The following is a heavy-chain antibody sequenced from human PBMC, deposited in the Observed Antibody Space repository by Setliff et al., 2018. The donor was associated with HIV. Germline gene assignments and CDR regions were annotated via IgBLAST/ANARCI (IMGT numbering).Heavy chain of an antibody. CDR2: INWNGGST. J-gene: IGHJ4*02. V-gene: IGHV3-20*04. CDR1: GFSFDDYG. CDR3: ARDLSYCGDDCYSDN. D-gene: IGHD2-21*02. Sequence: GGSLRLSCAASGFSFDDYGMSWVRQAPGKGLEWVSGINWNGGSTGYADSVKGRFSISRDNANNSLYLQMNSLRAEDTAFYYCARDLSYCGDDCYSDNWGQGTLVTVSS.